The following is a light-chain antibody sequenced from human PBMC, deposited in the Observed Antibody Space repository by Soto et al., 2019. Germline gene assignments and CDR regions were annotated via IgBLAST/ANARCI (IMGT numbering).Light chain of an antibody. CDR1: QSGXHTSNNKSY. CDR3: QQYYSTPRT. CDR2: WAS. V-gene: IGKV4-1*01. Sequence: ILITQSPDSLAVSXFXSSXIXXXSIQSGXHTSNNKSYLAWYQQKPGQPPELLLYWASARESGVPDRFSGSGSGTDFTLTISSLQAEDVAVYYCQQYYSTPRTFGQGTKVDI. J-gene: IGKJ2*01.